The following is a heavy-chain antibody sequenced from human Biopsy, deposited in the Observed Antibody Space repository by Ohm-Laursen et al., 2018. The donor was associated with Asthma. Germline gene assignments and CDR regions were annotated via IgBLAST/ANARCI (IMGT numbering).Heavy chain of an antibody. D-gene: IGHD6-6*01. J-gene: IGHJ4*02. CDR1: GFILSYYD. CDR3: ARGDWYGSASNGY. Sequence: SLRLSCAASGFILSYYDMHWVRQAPGKGLEWVAVLSYNGNNKYYADSVRGRFTISRDNSENTLYLQMNSLRVEDTAVYYCARGDWYGSASNGYWGQGALVTVSA. CDR2: LSYNGNNK. V-gene: IGHV3-30*03.